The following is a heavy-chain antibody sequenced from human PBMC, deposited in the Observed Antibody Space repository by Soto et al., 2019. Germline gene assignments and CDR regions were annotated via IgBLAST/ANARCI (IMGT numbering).Heavy chain of an antibody. V-gene: IGHV4-34*01. CDR3: ARLFYYDNSGHYHGNDVFDI. CDR2: INHSGST. Sequence: ASETLSLTCAVYGGSFSGYYWTWIRQPPGTGLEWIGEINHSGSTNYNPSLKSRVTISVDTSKNQFSLKLSSVTASDTAVYYCARLFYYDNSGHYHGNDVFDIWGKGTMFT. J-gene: IGHJ3*02. D-gene: IGHD3-22*01. CDR1: GGSFSGYY.